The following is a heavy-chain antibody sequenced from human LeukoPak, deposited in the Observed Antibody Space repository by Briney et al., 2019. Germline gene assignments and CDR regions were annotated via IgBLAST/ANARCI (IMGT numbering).Heavy chain of an antibody. D-gene: IGHD6-13*01. CDR2: IYPSDSDT. CDR1: GYSFTNYW. V-gene: IGHV5-51*01. CDR3: ARRGKAAYGNLHFDY. Sequence: GESLKISCKGSGYSFTNYWIGWVRQVPGKGLEWMGIIYPSDSDTRYSPSFQGQVTILADKSITTAYLQWSSLKASDTAIYYCARRGKAAYGNLHFDYWGQGTLVTVSS. J-gene: IGHJ4*02.